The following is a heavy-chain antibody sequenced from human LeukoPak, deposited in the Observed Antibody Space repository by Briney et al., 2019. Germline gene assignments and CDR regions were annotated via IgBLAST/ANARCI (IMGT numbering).Heavy chain of an antibody. V-gene: IGHV4-39*01. CDR2: TYYSGTT. J-gene: IGHJ4*02. D-gene: IGHD3-22*01. CDR3: ASPYYYDSSGYYGY. CDR1: GGSISSRSYY. Sequence: PSETLSLTCTVSGGSISSRSYYWGWIRQPPGKGLEWIGSTYYSGTTYYNPSLKSRVTISVDTSKNQFSLKLSSVTAADTAVYYCASPYYYDSSGYYGYWGQGTLVTVSS.